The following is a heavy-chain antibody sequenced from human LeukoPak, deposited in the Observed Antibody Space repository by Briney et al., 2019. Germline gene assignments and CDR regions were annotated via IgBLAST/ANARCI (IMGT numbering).Heavy chain of an antibody. CDR3: TRQDV. CDR2: NRSKVNSYAT. Sequence: GGPLKLSCAASGFSFSGSAIHWVRQASGKGLEWVGRNRSKVNSYATTYAESVRGRFAISRDDSKNTAYLQMNSLQTEDTAVYYCTRQDVWGKGTTVTIS. J-gene: IGHJ6*03. V-gene: IGHV3-73*01. CDR1: GFSFSGSA.